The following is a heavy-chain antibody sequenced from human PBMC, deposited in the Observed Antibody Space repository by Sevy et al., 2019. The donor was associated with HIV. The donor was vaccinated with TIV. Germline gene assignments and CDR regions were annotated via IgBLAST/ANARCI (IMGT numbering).Heavy chain of an antibody. CDR2: ISAYNGNT. CDR3: GRTGAHFGVGAGGGGNFDY. V-gene: IGHV1-18*01. Sequence: ASVKVSCKASGYTFTSYGISWVRQAPGQGLEWMGWISAYNGNTNYAQKLQGRVTMTTDTSTSTAYMELRSLRSDDTAVYYWGRTGAHFGVGAGGGGNFDYWGQGTLVTVSS. CDR1: GYTFTSYG. D-gene: IGHD2-21*01. J-gene: IGHJ4*02.